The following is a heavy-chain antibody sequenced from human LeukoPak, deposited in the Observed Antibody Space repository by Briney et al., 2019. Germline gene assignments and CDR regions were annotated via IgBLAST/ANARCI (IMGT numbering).Heavy chain of an antibody. CDR1: GFTFSNYC. CDR2: IRTDGTIT. J-gene: IGHJ6*03. V-gene: IGHV3-74*03. CDR3: AREGTGSYMDV. Sequence: GGSLRLSCAASGFTFSNYCLSWVRQAPGKGWVGVSRIRTDGTITTYADSVKGRFSISRDNAKNTLYLQVNSLRVEDTAVYYCAREGTGSYMDVWGKGTTVTVSS. D-gene: IGHD1/OR15-1a*01.